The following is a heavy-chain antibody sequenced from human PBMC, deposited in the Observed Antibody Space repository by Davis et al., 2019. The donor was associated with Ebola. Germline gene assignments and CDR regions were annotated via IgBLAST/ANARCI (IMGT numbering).Heavy chain of an antibody. V-gene: IGHV1-2*04. Sequence: AASVKVSCKASGYTFTGYYMHWVRQAPGQGLEWMGWINPNSGGTNYAQKFQGWVTMTRDTSISTAYMELSRLRSDDTAVYYCARVSGRYLDRGGYYYYYGMDVWGQGTTVTVSS. CDR3: ARVSGRYLDRGGYYYYYGMDV. J-gene: IGHJ6*02. CDR1: GYTFTGYY. CDR2: INPNSGGT. D-gene: IGHD3-10*01.